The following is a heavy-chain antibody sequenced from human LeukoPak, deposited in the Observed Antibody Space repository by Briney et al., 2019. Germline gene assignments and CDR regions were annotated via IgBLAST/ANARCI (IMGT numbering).Heavy chain of an antibody. D-gene: IGHD1-7*01. CDR2: IHTSGST. CDR3: ASGITGTTAAFDI. J-gene: IGHJ3*02. Sequence: SETLSLTCTVSGGSISSGSYYWSRIRQPAGKGLEWIERIHTSGSTNYNPSLKSRVTISVDTSKNQFSLKLSSVTAADTAVYYCASGITGTTAAFDIWGQGTMVTVSS. V-gene: IGHV4-61*02. CDR1: GGSISSGSYY.